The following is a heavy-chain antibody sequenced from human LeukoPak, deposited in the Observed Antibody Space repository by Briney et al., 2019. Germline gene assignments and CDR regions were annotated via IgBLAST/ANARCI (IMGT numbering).Heavy chain of an antibody. CDR1: GYSFINYY. CDR3: ARVSGSYYKGSFDY. V-gene: IGHV1-46*01. J-gene: IGHJ4*02. CDR2: INPSGGST. D-gene: IGHD3-10*01. Sequence: ASVKVSCKASGYSFINYYIHWVRQAPGQGLEWMGIINPSGGSTSYAQKFQGRVTMTRDMSTSTVYMELNSLRSEDTAVYYCARVSGSYYKGSFDYWGQGTLVTVSS.